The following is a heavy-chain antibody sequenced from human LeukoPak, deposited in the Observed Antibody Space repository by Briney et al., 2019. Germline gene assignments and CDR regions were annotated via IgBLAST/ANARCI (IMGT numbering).Heavy chain of an antibody. D-gene: IGHD3-10*01. CDR3: ARDGPSAAVPYGERANWFDP. Sequence: ASVKVSCKTSGYTFTDYYVHWVRQAPGQGLEWLAWINPDSGATNFAQRFQGRVTMTRDTSVNTVHMELNRLRSDDTAVYYCARDGPSAAVPYGERANWFDPWGQGTLVTVSS. CDR1: GYTFTDYY. V-gene: IGHV1-2*02. J-gene: IGHJ5*02. CDR2: INPDSGAT.